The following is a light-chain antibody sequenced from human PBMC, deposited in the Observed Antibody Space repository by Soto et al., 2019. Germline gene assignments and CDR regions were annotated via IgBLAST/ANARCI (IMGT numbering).Light chain of an antibody. CDR3: QQADSFTT. V-gene: IGKV1-12*01. Sequence: DIPMTQSPSSVSASIGDRVTITCRASQDISRWLAWYQQKPGKAPKLLIYAASSLQSGVPSRFSGSGSGTDFTLTISSLQPEDFATYYCQQADSFTTFGPGTKVDLK. J-gene: IGKJ3*01. CDR2: AAS. CDR1: QDISRW.